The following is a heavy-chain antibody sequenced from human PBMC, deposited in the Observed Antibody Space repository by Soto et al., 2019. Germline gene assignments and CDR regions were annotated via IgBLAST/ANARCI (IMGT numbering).Heavy chain of an antibody. D-gene: IGHD3-3*01. V-gene: IGHV4-59*01. CDR3: ARQKNDYDFWSGYEKDAFDI. CDR1: GGSISSYY. Sequence: SETLSLTCTVSGGSISSYYWSWIRQPPGKGLEWIGYIYYSGSTNYNPSLKSRVTISVDTSKNQFSLKLSSVTAADTAVCYCARQKNDYDFWSGYEKDAFDIWGPGTMVTVSS. J-gene: IGHJ3*02. CDR2: IYYSGST.